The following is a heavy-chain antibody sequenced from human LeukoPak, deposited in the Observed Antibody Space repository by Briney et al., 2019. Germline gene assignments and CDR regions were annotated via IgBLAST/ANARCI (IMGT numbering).Heavy chain of an antibody. V-gene: IGHV1-18*01. Sequence: GASVKVSCKASGYTFTSYGSSWVRQAPGQGLEWMGWISAYNGNTNYAQKLQGRVTMTTDTSTSTAYMDLRSLRSDDTAVYYCARAWMTTGNWYFDLWGRGTLVTVSS. J-gene: IGHJ2*01. CDR2: ISAYNGNT. CDR3: ARAWMTTGNWYFDL. CDR1: GYTFTSYG. D-gene: IGHD4-17*01.